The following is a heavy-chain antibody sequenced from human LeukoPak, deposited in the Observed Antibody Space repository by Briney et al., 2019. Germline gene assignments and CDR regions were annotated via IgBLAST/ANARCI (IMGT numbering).Heavy chain of an antibody. J-gene: IGHJ4*02. D-gene: IGHD5-12*01. V-gene: IGHV1-24*01. CDR3: ARDVYSGYDKPLGY. CDR1: GYTLTELS. Sequence: GASVKVSCKVSGYTLTELSLHWVRQAPGKGLEWMGGFDPEDGETIYAQKFQGRVTMTEDTSTDTAYMELSRLRSDDTAVYYCARDVYSGYDKPLGYWGQGTLVTVSS. CDR2: FDPEDGET.